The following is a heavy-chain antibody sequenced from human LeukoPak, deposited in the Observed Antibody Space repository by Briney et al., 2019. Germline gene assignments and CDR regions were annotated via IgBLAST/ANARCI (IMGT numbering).Heavy chain of an antibody. Sequence: GESLKISCKGSGYSFTSYWIGWVRQMPGKGLEWMGIIYPGDSDTRYSPSFQGQVTISADKSISTAYLQWSSLKASDTAMYYCARHRNVEIATRGNYMDVWGKGTTVTVSS. CDR3: ARHRNVEIATRGNYMDV. CDR2: IYPGDSDT. V-gene: IGHV5-51*01. D-gene: IGHD5-24*01. CDR1: GYSFTSYW. J-gene: IGHJ6*03.